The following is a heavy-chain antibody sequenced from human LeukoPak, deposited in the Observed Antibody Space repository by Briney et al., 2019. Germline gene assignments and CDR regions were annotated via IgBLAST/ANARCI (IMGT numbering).Heavy chain of an antibody. CDR3: ARGGSSWYYYYYYYMDV. V-gene: IGHV3-48*03. CDR2: ISSSGSTI. Sequence: GGSLRLSCAASGFTFSSYEMNWVRQAPGKGLEWVSYISSSGSTIYYADSVKGRFTISRDNAKNSLYLQMNSLRAEDTAVYYCARGGSSWYYYYYYYMDVWGKGTTVTVSS. J-gene: IGHJ6*03. CDR1: GFTFSSYE. D-gene: IGHD6-13*01.